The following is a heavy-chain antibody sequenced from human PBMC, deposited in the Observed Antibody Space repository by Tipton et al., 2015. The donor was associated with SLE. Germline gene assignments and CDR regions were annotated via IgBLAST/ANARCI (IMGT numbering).Heavy chain of an antibody. D-gene: IGHD4/OR15-4a*01. CDR1: GYTFSSYD. V-gene: IGHV1-8*01. Sequence: QVQLVQSGAEVKKPGASVKVSCKASGYTFSSYDINWVRQATGQGLEWMGWMNPNSGNTGYAQKFQGRVTMTRNTSISTACMELSSLRSEDTAVYYCASRSPSSNFGPTGGMDVWGQGTTVTVSS. J-gene: IGHJ6*02. CDR2: MNPNSGNT. CDR3: ASRSPSSNFGPTGGMDV.